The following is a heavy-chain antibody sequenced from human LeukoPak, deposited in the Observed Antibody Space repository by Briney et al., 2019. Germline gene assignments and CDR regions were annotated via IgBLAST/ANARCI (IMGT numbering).Heavy chain of an antibody. Sequence: PGGSLRLSCADSGFAFSSYAMSWVRQAPGKGLEWISGIGGSGVATYYADSVKGRFTISRDNSKNTLHLQMNSLRVDDTAVYYCTKGEVDGDYTPAFWGQGTLVTVSS. D-gene: IGHD4-17*01. CDR1: GFAFSSYA. V-gene: IGHV3-23*01. J-gene: IGHJ4*02. CDR2: IGGSGVAT. CDR3: TKGEVDGDYTPAF.